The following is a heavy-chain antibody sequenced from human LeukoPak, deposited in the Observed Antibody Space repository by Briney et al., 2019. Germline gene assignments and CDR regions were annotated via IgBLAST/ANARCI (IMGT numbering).Heavy chain of an antibody. J-gene: IGHJ4*02. V-gene: IGHV1-2*02. CDR3: ARVFPLGYCSGGSCYSYDY. D-gene: IGHD2-15*01. CDR2: INPNSGGT. Sequence: GASVKVSCKASGYTFTGYYLHWVRQAPGQGLEWMGWINPNSGGTNCAQKFQGRVTMTRDTSITTAYMELSRLRSDDTAVYYCARVFPLGYCSGGSCYSYDYWGQGTLVTVS. CDR1: GYTFTGYY.